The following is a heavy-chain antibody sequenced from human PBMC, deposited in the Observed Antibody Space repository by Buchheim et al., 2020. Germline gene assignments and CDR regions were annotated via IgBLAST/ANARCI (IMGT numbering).Heavy chain of an antibody. Sequence: QVQLVQSGAEVKKPGASVKVSCKASGYTFTSYYMHWVRQAPGQGLEWMGIINPSGGSTSYAQKFQGRVTMTRDTSTSTVYMELSSLRSEDTAVYYCARDAWDLGHHGIAAAGSYYGMDVWGQGTT. V-gene: IGHV1-46*03. D-gene: IGHD6-13*01. CDR2: INPSGGST. CDR1: GYTFTSYY. J-gene: IGHJ6*02. CDR3: ARDAWDLGHHGIAAAGSYYGMDV.